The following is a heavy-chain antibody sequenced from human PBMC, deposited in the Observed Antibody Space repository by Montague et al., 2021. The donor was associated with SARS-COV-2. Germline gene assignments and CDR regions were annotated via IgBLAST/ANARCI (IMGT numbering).Heavy chain of an antibody. CDR3: ARAVSVRIAVNWFDP. CDR1: GGSMSDHY. D-gene: IGHD3-10*01. Sequence: SETLSLTCTVSGGSMSDHYWAWIRQPPGKGLEWLAYIYYSGGTNSNASLKSRVTMSVDTSKNQFSLKLTSVTAADTAVYYCARAVSVRIAVNWFDPWGQGTLVTVSS. V-gene: IGHV4-59*11. J-gene: IGHJ5*02. CDR2: IYYSGGT.